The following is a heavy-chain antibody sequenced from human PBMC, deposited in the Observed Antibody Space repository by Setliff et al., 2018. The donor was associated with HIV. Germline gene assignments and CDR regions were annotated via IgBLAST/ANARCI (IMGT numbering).Heavy chain of an antibody. CDR1: GGSISTFY. CDR3: ARYYGSGTYHRWFDP. Sequence: KTSETLSLTCTVSGGSISTFYWSWIRQPPGKGLEWIGYIYYNGRTYYDPSLKSRVTIFVDTSKNQFSLKLSSVTAADTAVYYCARYYGSGTYHRWFDPRGQGTPVTVSS. V-gene: IGHV4-59*08. CDR2: IYYNGRT. D-gene: IGHD3-10*01. J-gene: IGHJ5*02.